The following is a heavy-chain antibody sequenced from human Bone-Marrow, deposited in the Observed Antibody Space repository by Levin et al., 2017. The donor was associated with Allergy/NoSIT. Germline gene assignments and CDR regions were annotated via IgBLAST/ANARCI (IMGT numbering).Heavy chain of an antibody. CDR3: ARGGPNIVVVTASRKYYFDY. CDR1: GYTFTSYD. V-gene: IGHV1-8*01. D-gene: IGHD2-21*02. Sequence: ASVKVSCKASGYTFTSYDINWVRQATGQGLEWMGWMNPNSGNTGYAQKFQGRVTMTRNTSISTAYMELSSLRSEDTAVYYCARGGPNIVVVTASRKYYFDYWGQGTLVTVSS. CDR2: MNPNSGNT. J-gene: IGHJ4*02.